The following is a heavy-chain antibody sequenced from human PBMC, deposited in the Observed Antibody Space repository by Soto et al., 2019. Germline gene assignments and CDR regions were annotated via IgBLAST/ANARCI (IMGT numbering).Heavy chain of an antibody. CDR3: ARDGPGAGNDDFDY. J-gene: IGHJ4*02. CDR1: GYTFAVYY. Sequence: QVQLVQSGAEVRNPGHSVRVSCKASGYTFAVYYIHGVRQAPGHGPEWMGWMTPRSGDTRSAPQFRDRGTLTRDTSISTAYMDLTRLTSDDTAIYYCARDGPGAGNDDFDYWGLGTLVTFSS. V-gene: IGHV1-2*02. CDR2: MTPRSGDT. D-gene: IGHD6-13*01.